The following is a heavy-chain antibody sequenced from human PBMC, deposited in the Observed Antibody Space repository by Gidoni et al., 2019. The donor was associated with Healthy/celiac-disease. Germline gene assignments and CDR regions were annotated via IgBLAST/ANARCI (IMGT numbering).Heavy chain of an antibody. CDR2: IYYSGST. J-gene: IGHJ6*02. CDR1: GGSISSYY. D-gene: IGHD3-10*01. Sequence: QVQLQESGPGLVKPSETLSLTCTVSGGSISSYYWSWIRQPPGKGLEWIGYIYYSGSTNYNPSLKSRVTISVDTSKNQFSLKLSSVTAADTAVYYCARDNMVRGVIGEDPSDYYYYGMDVWGQGTTVTVSS. CDR3: ARDNMVRGVIGEDPSDYYYYGMDV. V-gene: IGHV4-59*01.